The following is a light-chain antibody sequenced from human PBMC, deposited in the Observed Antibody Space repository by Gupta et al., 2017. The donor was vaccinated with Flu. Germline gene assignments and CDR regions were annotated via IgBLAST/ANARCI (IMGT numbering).Light chain of an antibody. V-gene: IGKV3-15*01. Sequence: EIVMTPSPATLSVSPGERATLSCRASQSVSSNLAWYQQRPGQAPRLLIVGASTRATGIPARFSGSGSGTEFTLTISSLQSEDFAVYYCQQDNNWPPMTFGQGTKVEIK. CDR3: QQDNNWPPMT. J-gene: IGKJ1*01. CDR1: QSVSSN. CDR2: GAS.